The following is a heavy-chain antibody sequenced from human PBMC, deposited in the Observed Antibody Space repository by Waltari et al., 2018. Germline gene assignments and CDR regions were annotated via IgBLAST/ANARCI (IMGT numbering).Heavy chain of an antibody. Sequence: QVQLQQWGAGLLKPSETLSLTCAVSGGPFSGDSWRWLRQTPGKGLEWIGEINHSGSTNYNPSLKSRVTISVDTSKNQFSLKLSSVTAADTAVYYCARVPSLYCSGGSCYLDYWGQGTLVTVSS. CDR3: ARVPSLYCSGGSCYLDY. CDR1: GGPFSGDS. CDR2: INHSGST. D-gene: IGHD2-15*01. V-gene: IGHV4-34*01. J-gene: IGHJ4*02.